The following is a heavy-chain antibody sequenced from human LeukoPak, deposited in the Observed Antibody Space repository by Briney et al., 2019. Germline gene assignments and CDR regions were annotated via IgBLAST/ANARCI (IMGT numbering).Heavy chain of an antibody. Sequence: PGGSLRLSCAASGFTFSSYWMSWVRQAPGKGLEWVANIKQDGSEKYYVDSVKGRFTISRDSAKNSLYLQMNSLRAEDTAVYYCARDRKSSSWVGDYYYYMDVWGKGTTVTVSS. J-gene: IGHJ6*03. CDR2: IKQDGSEK. D-gene: IGHD6-13*01. V-gene: IGHV3-7*01. CDR3: ARDRKSSSWVGDYYYYMDV. CDR1: GFTFSSYW.